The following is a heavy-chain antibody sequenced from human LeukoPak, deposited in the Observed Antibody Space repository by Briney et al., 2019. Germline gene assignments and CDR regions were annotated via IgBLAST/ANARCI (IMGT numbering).Heavy chain of an antibody. Sequence: GASVKVSCKASGYTFTGYYMQWVRQAPGQGLEWMGWIDLNSGGTNYVQKFQDRVTMTRDTSVTTAYMDLDGLKSDDAAVYFCARGPIGGLRKGFDIWGQGTLVTVSS. CDR2: IDLNSGGT. V-gene: IGHV1-2*02. D-gene: IGHD1-26*01. J-gene: IGHJ4*02. CDR3: ARGPIGGLRKGFDI. CDR1: GYTFTGYY.